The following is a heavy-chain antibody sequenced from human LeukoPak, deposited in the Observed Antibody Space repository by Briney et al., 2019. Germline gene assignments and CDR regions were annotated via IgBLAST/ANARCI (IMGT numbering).Heavy chain of an antibody. CDR3: ARSYGSGSYTWFDP. CDR1: GYTFTSYG. D-gene: IGHD3-10*01. Sequence: ASVKISCKASGYTFTSYGISWVRQAPGQGLEWMGWISAYNGNTNYAQKLQGRVTMTTDTPTSTAYMELRSLRSDDTAVYYCARSYGSGSYTWFDPWGQGTLVTVSS. J-gene: IGHJ5*02. CDR2: ISAYNGNT. V-gene: IGHV1-18*01.